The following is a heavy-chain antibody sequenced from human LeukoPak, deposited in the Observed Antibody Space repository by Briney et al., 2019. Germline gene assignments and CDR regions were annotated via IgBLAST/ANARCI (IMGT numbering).Heavy chain of an antibody. CDR2: ISSSGSTI. CDR3: ARDPPYYDSSSYKPD. D-gene: IGHD3-22*01. Sequence: PGGSLRLSCAASGFTFSDYYMSWIRQAPGKGLEWVSYISSSGSTIHQADSVKGRFTITRDNAKNSLYLQMNSLRAEDTAVYYCARDPPYYDSSSYKPDWGQGTLVTVSS. V-gene: IGHV3-11*01. CDR1: GFTFSDYY. J-gene: IGHJ4*02.